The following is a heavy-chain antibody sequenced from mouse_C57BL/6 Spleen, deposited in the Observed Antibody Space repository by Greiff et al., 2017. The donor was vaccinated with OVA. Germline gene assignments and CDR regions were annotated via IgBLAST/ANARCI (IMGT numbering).Heavy chain of an antibody. J-gene: IGHJ4*01. CDR3: ARSKDGSSSYAMDY. Sequence: QVQLKQPGAELVMPGASVKLSCKASGYTFTSYWMHWVKQRPGQGLEWIGEIDPSDSYTNYNQKFKGKSTLTVDKSSSTAYMQLSSLTSEDSAVYYCARSKDGSSSYAMDYWGQGTSVTVSS. D-gene: IGHD1-1*01. CDR1: GYTFTSYW. CDR2: IDPSDSYT. V-gene: IGHV1-69*01.